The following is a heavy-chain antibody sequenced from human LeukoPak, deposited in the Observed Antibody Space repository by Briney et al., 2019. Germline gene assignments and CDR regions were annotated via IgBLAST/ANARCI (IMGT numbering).Heavy chain of an antibody. J-gene: IGHJ4*02. CDR3: ARDNPVEYSYDY. V-gene: IGHV3-11*06. Sequence: GGSQRLSCAASGFTFSDYYMSWIRQAPGKGLEWVSYISSSSSYTNYADSVKGRFTISRDNAKNSLYLQMNSLRAEDTAVYYCARDNPVEYSYDYWGQGTLVTVSS. D-gene: IGHD5-18*01. CDR1: GFTFSDYY. CDR2: ISSSSSYT.